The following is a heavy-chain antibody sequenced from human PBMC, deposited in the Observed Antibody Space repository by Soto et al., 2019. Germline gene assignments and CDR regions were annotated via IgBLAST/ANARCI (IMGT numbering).Heavy chain of an antibody. CDR2: INPNSGGT. V-gene: IGHV1-2*02. CDR1: GYTFTGYY. J-gene: IGHJ6*02. Sequence: ASVKVSCKASGYTFTGYYMHWVRQAPGQGLEWMGWINPNSGGTNSAQKFQGRVTMTRDTSISTAYLELSRRRSDDTAVYFCMRKVHYYDCTGHLYYYGMDVWGQGATVTVSS. CDR3: MRKVHYYDCTGHLYYYGMDV. D-gene: IGHD3-22*01.